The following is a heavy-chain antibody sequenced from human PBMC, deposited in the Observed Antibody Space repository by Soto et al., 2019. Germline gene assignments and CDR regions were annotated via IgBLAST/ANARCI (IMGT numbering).Heavy chain of an antibody. J-gene: IGHJ5*02. D-gene: IGHD1-7*01. V-gene: IGHV1-69*13. CDR3: ARAGELANWFDP. CDR1: GGTFSSYA. Sequence: SVKVSCKASGGTFSSYAISWVRQAPGQGLEWMGGIIPIFGTANYAQKFQGRVTITADESTSTAYMELSSLRSEDTAVYYCARAGELANWFDPWGQGTLVTVSS. CDR2: IIPIFGTA.